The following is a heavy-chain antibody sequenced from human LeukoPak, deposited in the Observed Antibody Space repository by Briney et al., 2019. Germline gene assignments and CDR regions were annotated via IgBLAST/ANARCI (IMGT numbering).Heavy chain of an antibody. V-gene: IGHV4-39*01. CDR1: GGSIRSYY. D-gene: IGHD3-22*01. Sequence: SETLSLTCTVSGGSIRSYYWSWIRQPPGKGLEWIGSIYYSGSTYYNPSLKSRVTISVDTSKNQFSLKLSSVAAADTAVYYCARQRVNQITMIVVSRDYYFDYWGQGTLVTVSS. J-gene: IGHJ4*02. CDR3: ARQRVNQITMIVVSRDYYFDY. CDR2: IYYSGST.